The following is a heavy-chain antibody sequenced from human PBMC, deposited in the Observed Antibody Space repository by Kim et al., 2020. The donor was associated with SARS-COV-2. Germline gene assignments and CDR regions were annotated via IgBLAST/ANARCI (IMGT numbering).Heavy chain of an antibody. Sequence: ASVKVSCKASGYTFTGYYMHWVRQAPGQGLEWMGRINPNSGGTNYAQKFQGRVTMTRDTSISTAYMELSRLRSDDTAVYYCARGRDGYNPYGAFDIWGQGTMVTVSS. J-gene: IGHJ3*02. CDR2: INPNSGGT. V-gene: IGHV1-2*06. CDR3: ARGRDGYNPYGAFDI. D-gene: IGHD5-12*01. CDR1: GYTFTGYY.